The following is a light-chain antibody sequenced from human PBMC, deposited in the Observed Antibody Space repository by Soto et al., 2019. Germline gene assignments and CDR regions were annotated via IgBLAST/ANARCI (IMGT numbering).Light chain of an antibody. V-gene: IGLV2-8*01. J-gene: IGLJ1*01. CDR1: SSDVGGYNF. Sequence: QSALTQPPSASGSPGQSVTISCTGTSSDVGGYNFVSWYLQHPGEAPKLIIYEVTKRPSGVPDRFSGSKSGNTASLTVSGLQTEDEADYYCSSFAGSNNRYVFGTGTKVTFL. CDR3: SSFAGSNNRYV. CDR2: EVT.